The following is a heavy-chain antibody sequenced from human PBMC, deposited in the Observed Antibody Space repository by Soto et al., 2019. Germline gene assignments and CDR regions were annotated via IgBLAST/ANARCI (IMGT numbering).Heavy chain of an antibody. CDR1: GGSISSSSYY. D-gene: IGHD3-10*01. J-gene: IGHJ4*02. CDR2: IYYSGST. V-gene: IGHV4-39*01. Sequence: SETLSLTCTVSGGSISSSSYYWGWIRQPPGKGLEWIGSIYYSGSTYYNPSLKSRVTISVDTSKNQFSLKLSSVTAADTAVYYCARIYGSGSYSTYDYWGQGALVTVSS. CDR3: ARIYGSGSYSTYDY.